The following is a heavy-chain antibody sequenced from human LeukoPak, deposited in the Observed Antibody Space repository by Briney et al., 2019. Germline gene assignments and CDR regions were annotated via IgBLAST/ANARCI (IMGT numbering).Heavy chain of an antibody. CDR3: ARQDGYFDY. J-gene: IGHJ4*02. CDR2: IYYSGST. CDR1: GGSISSYY. V-gene: IGHV4-59*08. Sequence: SETLSLTCTVSGGSISSYYWSWIRRPPGKGLEWIGYIYYSGSTNYNPSLKSRVTISVDTSKNQFSLKLSSVTAADTAVYYCARQDGYFDYWGQGTLVTVSS. D-gene: IGHD5-24*01.